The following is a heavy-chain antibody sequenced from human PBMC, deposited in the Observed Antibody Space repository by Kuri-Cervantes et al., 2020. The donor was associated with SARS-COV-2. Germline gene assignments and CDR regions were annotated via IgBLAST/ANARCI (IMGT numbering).Heavy chain of an antibody. CDR2: ISYDGSNK. J-gene: IGHJ6*03. CDR1: GFTFSSYA. CDR3: ARDRGYFDWFYMDV. Sequence: LSLTCAASGFTFSSYAMHWVRQAPGKGLGWVAVISYDGSNKYYADSVKGRFTISRDNSKNTLYLQMNSLRAEDTAVYYCARDRGYFDWFYMDVWGKGTTVTVSS. V-gene: IGHV3-30*04. D-gene: IGHD3-9*01.